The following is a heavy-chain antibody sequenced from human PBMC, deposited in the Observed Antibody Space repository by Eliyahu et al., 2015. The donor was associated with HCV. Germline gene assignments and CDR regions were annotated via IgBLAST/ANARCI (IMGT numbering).Heavy chain of an antibody. V-gene: IGHV5-51*03. Sequence: EVQLVQSGAEVKKPGESLKISXXGSGXSFTSYWIGWVRQXPGKGLXWMGIIXPGDSDTRYSPSFQGQVTISADKSISTAYLQWSSLKASDTAMYYCARLAPPRYYDILGWFDPWGQGTLVTVSS. CDR3: ARLAPPRYYDILGWFDP. CDR1: GXSFTSYW. J-gene: IGHJ5*02. D-gene: IGHD3-9*01. CDR2: IXPGDSDT.